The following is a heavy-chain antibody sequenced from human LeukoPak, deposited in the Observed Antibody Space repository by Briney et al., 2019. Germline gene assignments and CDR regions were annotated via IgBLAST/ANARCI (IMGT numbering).Heavy chain of an antibody. D-gene: IGHD2-15*01. V-gene: IGHV1-46*01. CDR2: INPSGGST. CDR1: GYTFTSYY. CDR3: ARMEVVVAAAAYYYFDY. Sequence: ASVTVSCKASGYTFTSYYMHWVRQAPGQGLEWMGIINPSGGSTSYAQKFQGRVTMTRDTSTSTVYMELSSLRSEDTAVYYCARMEVVVAAAAYYYFDYWGQGTLVTVSS. J-gene: IGHJ4*02.